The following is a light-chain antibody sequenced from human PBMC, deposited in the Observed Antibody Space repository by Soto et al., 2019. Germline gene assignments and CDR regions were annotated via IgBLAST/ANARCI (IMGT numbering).Light chain of an antibody. J-gene: IGKJ4*01. CDR3: PQRSNWPLT. CDR2: DAS. V-gene: IGKV3-11*01. CDR1: QSVSSY. Sequence: EIVLTQSPATLSLSPGKGATFSCRPSQSVSSYLAWYQQKPGQAPRLLIYDASNRATGIPARFSGSGSGTDFTLTISSLEPEDFVVYYCPQRSNWPLTFGGGTKVDIK.